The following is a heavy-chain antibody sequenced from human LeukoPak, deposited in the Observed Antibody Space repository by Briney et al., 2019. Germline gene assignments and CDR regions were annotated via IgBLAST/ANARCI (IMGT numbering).Heavy chain of an antibody. Sequence: PSETLSLTCTVSGGSISSYYWSWIRQPPGKGLEWIGYIYTSGSTNYNPSLESRVTISVDTSKNQFSLKLSSVTAADTAVYYCARQPLIHDAFDIWGQGTMVTVSS. D-gene: IGHD2-21*01. CDR1: GGSISSYY. CDR3: ARQPLIHDAFDI. V-gene: IGHV4-4*09. CDR2: IYTSGST. J-gene: IGHJ3*02.